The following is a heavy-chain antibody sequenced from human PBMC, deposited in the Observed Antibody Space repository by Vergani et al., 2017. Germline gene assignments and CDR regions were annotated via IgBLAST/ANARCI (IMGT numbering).Heavy chain of an antibody. D-gene: IGHD4-23*01. CDR2: INHSGST. CDR1: GGSFSGYY. Sequence: QVQLQQWGAGLLKPSETLSLTCAVYGGSFSGYYWSWIRQPPGKGLEWIGEINHSGSTNYNPSLKSRVTISVDKSKNQFSLKLSSVTAADTAVYYCAREGELRWFDYWGQGTLVTVSS. J-gene: IGHJ4*02. CDR3: AREGELRWFDY. V-gene: IGHV4-34*01.